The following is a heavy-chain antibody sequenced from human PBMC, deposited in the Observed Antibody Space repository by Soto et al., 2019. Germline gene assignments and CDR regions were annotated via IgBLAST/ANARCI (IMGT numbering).Heavy chain of an antibody. V-gene: IGHV4-59*01. Sequence: QVQLQESGPGLVKPSETLSLTCTVSGGSISSYYWSWIRQPPGKGLEWIGYIYYSGSTNYNPSLKSRVMISVNTSKNQFALKLTSVTAADTAVYYCARVSSGWWYVDYWGQGTVVIVSS. CDR1: GGSISSYY. D-gene: IGHD6-19*01. CDR2: IYYSGST. J-gene: IGHJ4*02. CDR3: ARVSSGWWYVDY.